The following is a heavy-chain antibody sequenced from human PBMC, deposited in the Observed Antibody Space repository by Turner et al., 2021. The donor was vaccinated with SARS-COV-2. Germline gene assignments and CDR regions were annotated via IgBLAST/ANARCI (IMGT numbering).Heavy chain of an antibody. V-gene: IGHV1-2*02. J-gene: IGHJ4*02. Sequence: QVQLVQSGAEVKKPGASVKVSCKASGYTFTGYYLHLVRQDPGQGLEWMGWISPNSGVTNYAQKFQGRVTMTRDTSIRTVYMELSRLRSDDTAVYYCASSANSSGWHYWGQGTLVTVSS. CDR2: ISPNSGVT. D-gene: IGHD6-19*01. CDR1: GYTFTGYY. CDR3: ASSANSSGWHY.